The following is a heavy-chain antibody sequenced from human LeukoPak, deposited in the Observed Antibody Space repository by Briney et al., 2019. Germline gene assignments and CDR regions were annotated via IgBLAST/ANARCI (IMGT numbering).Heavy chain of an antibody. CDR2: INSDGGST. CDR1: GFTFSNYW. J-gene: IGHJ4*02. V-gene: IGHV3-74*01. CDR3: ARERDYYDRSGYSD. D-gene: IGHD3-22*01. Sequence: PGGSLRLSCAASGFTFSNYWMHWVRQDPLKGLVWVSRINSDGGSTGYADSVKGRFTISRDNAKNSLYLQMNSLRAEDTAVYYCARERDYYDRSGYSDWGQGTLVTVSS.